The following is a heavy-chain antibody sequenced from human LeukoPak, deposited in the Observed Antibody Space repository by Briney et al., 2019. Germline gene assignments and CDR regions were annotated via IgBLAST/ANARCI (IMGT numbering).Heavy chain of an antibody. V-gene: IGHV4-34*01. Sequence: SETLPLTCAVYGGSFSGYYWSWIRQPPGKGLEWIGEINHSGSTNYNPSLKSRVTISVDTSKNQFSPKLRSVTAADTAVYYCARPLSLGYCSGGSCYGRGAWFDRWGQGTLVTVSS. J-gene: IGHJ5*02. D-gene: IGHD2-15*01. CDR3: ARPLSLGYCSGGSCYGRGAWFDR. CDR1: GGSFSGYY. CDR2: INHSGST.